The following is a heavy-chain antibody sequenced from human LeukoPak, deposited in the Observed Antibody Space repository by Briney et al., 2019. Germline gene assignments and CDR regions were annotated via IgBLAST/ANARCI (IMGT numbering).Heavy chain of an antibody. D-gene: IGHD5-12*01. CDR3: AKLDHSGSDYYF. CDR1: GFTLSSCD. Sequence: PGGSLRLSCAASGFTLSSCDMSWVRQAAGKGLEWVSAITRNDGTYYADSVKGRFTISRDKSKNTLNLQMNSLRAEDTAIYYCAKLDHSGSDYYFWSHGTLVTVSP. V-gene: IGHV3-23*01. J-gene: IGHJ4*01. CDR2: ITRNDGT.